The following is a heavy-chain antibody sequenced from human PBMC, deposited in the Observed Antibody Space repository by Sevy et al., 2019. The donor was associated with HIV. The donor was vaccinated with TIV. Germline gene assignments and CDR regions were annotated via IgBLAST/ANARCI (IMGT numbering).Heavy chain of an antibody. Sequence: SETLSLTCTVSGASITNYYWSWIRQPAGKGLEWIGRINTRGDTHYKPSLKSRVTMSLDTSQKHFSLKLTSVIAADTAVYYCARDVVVRGVFPTYYYHYYMDVWGKGTTVTVSS. V-gene: IGHV4-4*07. CDR3: ARDVVVRGVFPTYYYHYYMDV. D-gene: IGHD3-10*01. J-gene: IGHJ6*03. CDR1: GASITNYY. CDR2: INTRGDT.